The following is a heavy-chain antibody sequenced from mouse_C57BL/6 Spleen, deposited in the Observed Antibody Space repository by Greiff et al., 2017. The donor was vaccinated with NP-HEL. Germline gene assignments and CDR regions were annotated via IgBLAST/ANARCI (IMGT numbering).Heavy chain of an antibody. CDR3: AREGTVVAFDY. J-gene: IGHJ2*01. D-gene: IGHD1-1*01. CDR2: ISDGGSYT. V-gene: IGHV5-4*01. Sequence: EVQVVESGGGLVKPGGSLKLSCAASGFTFSSYAMSWVRQTPEKRLEWVATISDGGSYTYYPDNVKGRFTISRNNAKNNPYLQMSHLKSEDTAMYYCAREGTVVAFDYWGQGTTLTVSS. CDR1: GFTFSSYA.